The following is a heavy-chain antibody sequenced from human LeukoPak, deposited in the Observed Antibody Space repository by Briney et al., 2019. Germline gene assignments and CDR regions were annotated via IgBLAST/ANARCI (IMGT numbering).Heavy chain of an antibody. CDR1: GFTLNNAW. D-gene: IGHD2-15*01. J-gene: IGHJ6*02. Sequence: GGSLRLSCAASGFTLNNAWMSWVRQAPGKGLEWVANIKQDGSEKYYVDSVKGRFTISRDNAKNSLYLQMNSLRAEDTAVYYCARDSGGGDYYYYGMDVWGQGTTVTVSS. CDR2: IKQDGSEK. V-gene: IGHV3-7*03. CDR3: ARDSGGGDYYYYGMDV.